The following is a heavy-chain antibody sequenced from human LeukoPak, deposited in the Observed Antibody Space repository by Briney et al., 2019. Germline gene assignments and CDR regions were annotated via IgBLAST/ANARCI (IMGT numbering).Heavy chain of an antibody. J-gene: IGHJ4*02. CDR1: GFTVSSFA. Sequence: GGSLRLSCAASGFTVSSFAMHWVRQAPGKGLEWVAVISYGGSNKYYADSVKGRFTISRDTSKNTLYLQMNSLRAEDTAVYFCARDLQGAENYFDYWGQGTLVTVSS. V-gene: IGHV3-30-3*01. CDR3: ARDLQGAENYFDY. CDR2: ISYGGSNK. D-gene: IGHD3-16*01.